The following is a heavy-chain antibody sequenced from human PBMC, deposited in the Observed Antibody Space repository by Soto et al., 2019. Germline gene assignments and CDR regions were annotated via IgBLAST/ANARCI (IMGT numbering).Heavy chain of an antibody. D-gene: IGHD3-22*01. Sequence: EVQLVESGGGLVKPGGSLRLSCAASGFTFSNAWMNWVRQAPGKGLEWVGRTKSKTGGGTTDYAATVKGRFTISRDDSKNTLYLQMNSLKPEDTAVYYCTTDETMIFPVGYWGQGTLVTVSS. CDR1: GFTFSNAW. J-gene: IGHJ4*02. CDR3: TTDETMIFPVGY. V-gene: IGHV3-15*07. CDR2: TKSKTGGGTT.